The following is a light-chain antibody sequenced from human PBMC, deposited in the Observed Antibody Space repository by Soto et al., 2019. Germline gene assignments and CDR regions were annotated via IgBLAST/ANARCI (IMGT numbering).Light chain of an antibody. V-gene: IGKV3-20*01. CDR1: QSVNNNY. Sequence: EIVLTQSPGTLSLSPGERATLSCRASQSVNNNYLGWYQQKPGQTPRLPIYGASNRATGIPDRFSGSGSGSDFTLTISRLEPEDFAVYYCQQYGISPFTFGPGTKVDIK. CDR2: GAS. J-gene: IGKJ3*01. CDR3: QQYGISPFT.